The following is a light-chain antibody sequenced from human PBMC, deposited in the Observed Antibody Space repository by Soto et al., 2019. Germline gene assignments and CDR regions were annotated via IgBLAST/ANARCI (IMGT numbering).Light chain of an antibody. J-gene: IGKJ1*01. CDR1: QSVSSW. V-gene: IGKV1-5*03. Sequence: DIQMTQSPSTLPASVGDRVTITCRASQSVSSWLAWYQQKPGRAPKLLIHTASSLESGVPSRFSGSGSGTEFTLTISSLQPDDFATYYCQQYNIYSWTFGQGTKVEIK. CDR3: QQYNIYSWT. CDR2: TAS.